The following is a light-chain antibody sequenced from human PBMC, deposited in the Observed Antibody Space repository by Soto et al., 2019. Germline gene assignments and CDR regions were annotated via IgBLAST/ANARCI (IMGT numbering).Light chain of an antibody. CDR3: TSYTGSSLV. CDR2: DVT. J-gene: IGLJ2*01. CDR1: SSDVGNYNY. V-gene: IGLV2-14*03. Sequence: QSALTQPASVSGSPGQSITISCTGTSSDVGNYNYVSWYQQHPGKAPRLMIYDVTNRPSGVSNRFSGSKSGNTASLTISGLQAEYEADYYCTSYTGSSLVFGGGTKLTVL.